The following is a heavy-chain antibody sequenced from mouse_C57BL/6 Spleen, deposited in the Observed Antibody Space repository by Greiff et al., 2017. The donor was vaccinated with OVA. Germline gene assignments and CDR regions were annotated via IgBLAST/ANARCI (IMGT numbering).Heavy chain of an antibody. CDR1: GYAFSSSW. Sequence: VQRVESGPELVKPGASVKISCKASGYAFSSSWMNWVKQRPGKGLEWIGRIYPGDGDTTYNGKFKGKATLTADKSSSTAYMQLSSLTSEDSAVYFCAQITTGYAMDYWGQGTSVTVSS. V-gene: IGHV1-82*01. D-gene: IGHD1-1*01. CDR3: AQITTGYAMDY. J-gene: IGHJ4*01. CDR2: IYPGDGDT.